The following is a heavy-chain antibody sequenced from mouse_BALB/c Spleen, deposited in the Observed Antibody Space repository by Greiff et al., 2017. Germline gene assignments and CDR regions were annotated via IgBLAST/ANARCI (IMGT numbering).Heavy chain of an antibody. Sequence: EVQLVESGPGLVKPSQSLSLTCTVTGYSITSDYAWNWIRQFPGNKLEWMGYISYSGSTSYNPSLKSRISITRDTSKNQFFLQLNSVTTEDTATYYCARGEVRRKFAYWGQGTLVTVSA. V-gene: IGHV3-2*02. CDR1: GYSITSDYA. CDR3: ARGEVRRKFAY. D-gene: IGHD2-14*01. CDR2: ISYSGST. J-gene: IGHJ3*01.